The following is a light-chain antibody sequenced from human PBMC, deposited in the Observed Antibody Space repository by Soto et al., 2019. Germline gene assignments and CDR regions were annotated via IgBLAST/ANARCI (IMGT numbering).Light chain of an antibody. CDR3: CSYGGSYTFVI. V-gene: IGLV2-11*01. CDR2: DVT. J-gene: IGLJ2*01. CDR1: SSDVGVYNY. Sequence: QSALTQPRSVSGSPGQSVTISCTGISSDVGVYNYVSWYQHLPGEAPKLMIYDVTKRPSGVPDRFSGSKSGNTASLTISGLKAEDEADYYCCSYGGSYTFVIFGGGTKLTVL.